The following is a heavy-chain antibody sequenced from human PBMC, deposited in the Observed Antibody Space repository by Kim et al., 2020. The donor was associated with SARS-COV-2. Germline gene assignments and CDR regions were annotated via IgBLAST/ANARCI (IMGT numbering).Heavy chain of an antibody. CDR1: GFTVSSNY. CDR3: ARDLQGYDSSGYYYGYFDY. CDR2: IYSGGST. Sequence: GGSLRLSCAASGFTVSSNYMSWVRQAPGKGLEWVSVIYSGGSTYYADSVKGRFTISRDSSKNTLYLQMNSLRAEDTAVYYCARDLQGYDSSGYYYGYFDYWGQGTLVPVSS. D-gene: IGHD3-22*01. J-gene: IGHJ4*02. V-gene: IGHV3-66*01.